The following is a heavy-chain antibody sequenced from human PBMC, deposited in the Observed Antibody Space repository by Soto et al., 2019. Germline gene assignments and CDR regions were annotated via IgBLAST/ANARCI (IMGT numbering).Heavy chain of an antibody. V-gene: IGHV1-69*01. J-gene: IGHJ6*02. D-gene: IGHD1-26*01. CDR2: IIPIFGTA. Sequence: QVQLVQSGAEVKKPGSSVKVSCKASGGTFSSYAISWVRQAPGQGLEWMGGIIPIFGTANYAQKFQGRVTITADESTSTAYMELSSLRSEDTAVYYCARDPVPYSGSFLYYYYYYGMDVWGQGTTVTVSS. CDR3: ARDPVPYSGSFLYYYYYYGMDV. CDR1: GGTFSSYA.